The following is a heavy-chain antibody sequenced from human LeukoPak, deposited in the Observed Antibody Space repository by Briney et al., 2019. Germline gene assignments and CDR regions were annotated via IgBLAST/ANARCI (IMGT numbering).Heavy chain of an antibody. J-gene: IGHJ4*02. CDR3: AKARGVGLAAFDY. CDR1: GFTLSSYA. D-gene: IGHD2-8*01. V-gene: IGHV3-23*01. Sequence: GGSLRLSCAASGFTLSSYAMSWVRQAPGKGLEWVSAISDSGNTYHADSVKGRFTISRDSSKNTLFLQMNRLRPEDAAVYYCAKARGVGLAAFDYWGQGTLVTVSS. CDR2: ISDSGNT.